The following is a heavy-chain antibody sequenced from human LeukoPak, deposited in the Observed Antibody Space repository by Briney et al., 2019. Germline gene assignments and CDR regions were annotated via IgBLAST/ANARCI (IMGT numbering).Heavy chain of an antibody. CDR1: GFTFSAYN. V-gene: IGHV3-48*04. Sequence: GGSLRLSCAASGFTFSAYNMNWVRQAPGKGLEWVSYISRNSSIIYYADSVKGRFTISRDNAKNSLYLQMNSLRAEDTAVYYCARRRSLGYCSSTSCYGYYFDYWGQGTLVTVSS. CDR3: ARRRSLGYCSSTSCYGYYFDY. CDR2: ISRNSSII. J-gene: IGHJ4*02. D-gene: IGHD2-2*01.